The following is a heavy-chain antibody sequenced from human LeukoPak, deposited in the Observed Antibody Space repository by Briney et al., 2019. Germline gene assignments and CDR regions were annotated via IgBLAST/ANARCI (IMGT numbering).Heavy chain of an antibody. CDR2: ISYDGSNK. V-gene: IGHV3-30*03. Sequence: GGYLRLSCAASGFTFSSYGMHWVRQAPGKGLEWVAVISYDGSNKYYADSVKGRFTISRDNSKNTLYLQMNSLRAEDTAVYYCATRDYWGQGTLVTVSS. CDR1: GFTFSSYG. CDR3: ATRDY. J-gene: IGHJ4*02.